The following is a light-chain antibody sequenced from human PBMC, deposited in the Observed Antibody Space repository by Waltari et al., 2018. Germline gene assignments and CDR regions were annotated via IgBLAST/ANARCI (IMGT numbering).Light chain of an antibody. V-gene: IGKV3-11*01. Sequence: EIVLTQSPAILSLSPGERASLSCRASQSVTNYLAWYQQKPGQAPRLLIYDTSNRATGIPARFSGSGFWTDFTLTISSLEPEDFAVYYCQQRRDWPLTFGGGTKVEIK. CDR2: DTS. J-gene: IGKJ4*01. CDR3: QQRRDWPLT. CDR1: QSVTNY.